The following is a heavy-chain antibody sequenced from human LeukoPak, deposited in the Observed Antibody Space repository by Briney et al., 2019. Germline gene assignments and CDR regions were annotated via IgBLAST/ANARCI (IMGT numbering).Heavy chain of an antibody. V-gene: IGHV3-7*01. CDR1: GFTFSSYS. J-gene: IGHJ4*02. CDR2: IKQDGSEK. CDR3: ARGRPSGSGSYLNY. Sequence: GGSLRLSCAASGFTFSSYSMNWVRQAPGKGLEWVANIKQDGSEKYYVDSVKGRFTISRDNAKNSLYLQMNSLRAEDTAVYYCARGRPSGSGSYLNYWGQGTLVTVSS. D-gene: IGHD3-10*01.